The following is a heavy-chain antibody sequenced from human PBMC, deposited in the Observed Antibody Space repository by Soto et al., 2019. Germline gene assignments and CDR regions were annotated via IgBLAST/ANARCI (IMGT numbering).Heavy chain of an antibody. CDR1: GCSFTSYW. Sequence: GESLKIYCKGSGCSFTSYWISWVRQMPGKGLEWMGRIDPSDSYTNYSPSFQGHVTISADKSISTAYLQWSSLKASDTAMYCCARSYQNATDYWGQGSLVTVSS. J-gene: IGHJ4*02. V-gene: IGHV5-10-1*01. CDR2: IDPSDSYT. CDR3: ARSYQNATDY.